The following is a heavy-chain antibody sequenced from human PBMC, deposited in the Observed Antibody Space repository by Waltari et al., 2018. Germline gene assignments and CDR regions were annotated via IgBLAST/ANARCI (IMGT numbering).Heavy chain of an antibody. Sequence: QVQLVESGGGVVQPGRSLRLSCAASGFTFSSYGMHWVRQAPGKGLEWVAVISEDGMNKYYADSVKGRFTISRDNSKNTLYLQMNSLRAEDTDVYYCAKLVFSSYGSGSYDAFDIWGQGTMVTVSS. CDR2: ISEDGMNK. CDR1: GFTFSSYG. CDR3: AKLVFSSYGSGSYDAFDI. D-gene: IGHD3-10*01. V-gene: IGHV3-30*18. J-gene: IGHJ3*02.